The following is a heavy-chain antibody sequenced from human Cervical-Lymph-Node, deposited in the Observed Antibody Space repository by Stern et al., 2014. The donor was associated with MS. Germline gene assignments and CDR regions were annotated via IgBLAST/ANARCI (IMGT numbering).Heavy chain of an antibody. J-gene: IGHJ5*02. D-gene: IGHD2-15*01. Sequence: EMQLVESGGGLVQPGGSLRLSCAASGFTFSSYWMNWVRQAPGKGLEWVGNIKEDGSGADYVGSVKGRFTISRDNAKNSLYLQMNSLRAEDTAVYYCARGSDTWGQGTLVTVSS. CDR3: ARGSDT. CDR2: IKEDGSGA. CDR1: GFTFSSYW. V-gene: IGHV3-7*01.